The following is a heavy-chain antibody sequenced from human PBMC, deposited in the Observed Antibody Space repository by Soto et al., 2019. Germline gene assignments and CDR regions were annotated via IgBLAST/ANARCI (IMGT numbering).Heavy chain of an antibody. Sequence: SETLSLTCTVSGGSMNNNYWSWIRQPPGKGLEWIGYIYYSGSTNYNPSLKSRVTLSVDKSKNQFSLKLSSVTAADTAVYYCASAGGNSRAFDIWGQGTMVTVSS. CDR3: ASAGGNSRAFDI. CDR1: GGSMNNNY. CDR2: IYYSGST. V-gene: IGHV4-59*12. D-gene: IGHD2-21*02. J-gene: IGHJ3*02.